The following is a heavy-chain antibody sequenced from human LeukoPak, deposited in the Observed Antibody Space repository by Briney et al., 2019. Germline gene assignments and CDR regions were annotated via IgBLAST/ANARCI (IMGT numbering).Heavy chain of an antibody. CDR2: ISYDGSNK. CDR3: ARDPSASGSYYDIDY. Sequence: GGSLRLSCAASGFTFSSYAMHWVRQAPGKGLEWVAVISYDGSNKYYADSVKGRFTISRDNSKNTLYLQMNSLRAEDTAVYYCARDPSASGSYYDIDYWGQGTLVTVSS. J-gene: IGHJ4*02. D-gene: IGHD1-26*01. CDR1: GFTFSSYA. V-gene: IGHV3-30*04.